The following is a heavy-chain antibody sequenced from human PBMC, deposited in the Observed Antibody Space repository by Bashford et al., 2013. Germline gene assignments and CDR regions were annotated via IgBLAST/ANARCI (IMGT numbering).Heavy chain of an antibody. J-gene: IGHJ4*02. CDR3: ARDAAYNTGWYYFDN. Sequence: VRXAPGKGLEWVAVIWFDGSTNYYADSVKGRFTISRDNSKNTLDLQMNSLRAEDTAVYFCARDAAYNTGWYYFDNWGQGTLVTVSS. D-gene: IGHD6-19*01. CDR2: IWFDGSTN. V-gene: IGHV3-33*01.